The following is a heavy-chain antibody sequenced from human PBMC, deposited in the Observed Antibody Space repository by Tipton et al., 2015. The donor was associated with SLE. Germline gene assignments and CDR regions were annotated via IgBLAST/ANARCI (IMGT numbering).Heavy chain of an antibody. D-gene: IGHD3-22*01. V-gene: IGHV3-30*04. CDR3: AREATYYYDSSSRAYFDY. CDR1: GFTFSSYA. J-gene: IGHJ4*02. CDR2: ISYDGSNK. Sequence: QVQLVQSGGGVVQPGRSLRLSCAASGFTFSSYAMHWVRQAPGKGLEWVAVISYDGSNKYYADSVKGRFTISRDNSKNTLYLQMNSLRAEDTAVYYCAREATYYYDSSSRAYFDYWGQGTLVTVSS.